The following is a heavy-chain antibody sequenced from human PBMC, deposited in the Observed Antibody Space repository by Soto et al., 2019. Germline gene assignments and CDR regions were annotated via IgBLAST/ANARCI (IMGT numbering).Heavy chain of an antibody. J-gene: IGHJ6*02. Sequence: PGGSLRLSCAASGFTFSNAWMNLVRQAPGKGLEWVGRIKSKTDGGTTDYAAPVKGRFTISRDDSKNTLYLQMNSLKTEDTAVYYCTTQYGDDYYYYYGMDVWGQGTTVTVSS. CDR1: GFTFSNAW. V-gene: IGHV3-15*07. CDR3: TTQYGDDYYYYYGMDV. CDR2: IKSKTDGGTT. D-gene: IGHD4-17*01.